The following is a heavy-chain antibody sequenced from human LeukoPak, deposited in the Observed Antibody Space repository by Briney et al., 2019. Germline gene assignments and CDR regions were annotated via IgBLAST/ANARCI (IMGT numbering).Heavy chain of an antibody. V-gene: IGHV1-69*01. CDR3: ARDCSGGSCYFDY. D-gene: IGHD2-15*01. CDR1: GGTFSSYA. J-gene: IGHJ4*02. CDR2: IIPIFGTA. Sequence: ASVKVSCKASGGTFSSYAISWVRQAPGQGLEWMGGIIPIFGTANYAQKFQGRVTITADESTSTAYMELSSLRSEVTAVYYCARDCSGGSCYFDYWGQGTLVTVSS.